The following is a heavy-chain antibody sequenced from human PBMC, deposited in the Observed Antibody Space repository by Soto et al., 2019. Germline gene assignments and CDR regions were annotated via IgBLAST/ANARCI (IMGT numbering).Heavy chain of an antibody. CDR2: IIPIFGTA. V-gene: IGHV1-69*12. CDR3: ASEIVATITGAFDL. D-gene: IGHD5-12*01. CDR1: GGTFSSYA. Sequence: QVQLVQSGAEVTKPGSSVKVSCKASGGTFSSYAISWVRQAPGQGLEWMGGIIPIFGTANYAQKFQGRVTITADESTSPAYMELSSLRSEDTAVYYCASEIVATITGAFDLWGQGTMVTVSS. J-gene: IGHJ3*01.